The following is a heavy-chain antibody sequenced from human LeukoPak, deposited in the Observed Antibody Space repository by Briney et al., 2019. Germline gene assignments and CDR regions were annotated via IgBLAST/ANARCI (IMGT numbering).Heavy chain of an antibody. J-gene: IGHJ6*03. CDR2: INPNSGGT. D-gene: IGHD1-7*01. Sequence: ASVKVSCKASGYTFTGYYMHWMRQAPGQGLEWMGWINPNSGGTNYAQKFQGRVTMTRDTSISPAYMELSRLRSDDTAVYYWASDGAGTPESYYYYYMDVWGKGTTVTVSS. CDR1: GYTFTGYY. V-gene: IGHV1-2*02. CDR3: ASDGAGTPESYYYYYMDV.